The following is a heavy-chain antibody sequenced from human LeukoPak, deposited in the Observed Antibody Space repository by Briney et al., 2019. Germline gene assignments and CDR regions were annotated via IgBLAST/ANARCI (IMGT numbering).Heavy chain of an antibody. D-gene: IGHD5-12*01. CDR2: INPNSGGT. CDR3: ARVATIDYFDY. V-gene: IGHV1-2*06. J-gene: IGHJ4*02. CDR1: GYTFTGYY. Sequence: GASVKVSCKASGYTFTGYYMHWVRQAPGQGLEWMGRINPNSGGTNYAQKFQGRVTMTRDTSISTAYMELSRLRSDGTAVYYCARVATIDYFDYWGQGTLVTVSS.